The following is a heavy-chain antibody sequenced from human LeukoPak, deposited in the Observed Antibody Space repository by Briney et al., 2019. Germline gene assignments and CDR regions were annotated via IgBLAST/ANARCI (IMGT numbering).Heavy chain of an antibody. CDR2: INTGGRIT. V-gene: IGHV3-64*02. CDR3: ARDRMYYYDSSGYYSSTGFDY. J-gene: IGHJ4*02. Sequence: GGSLRLSCVASGFSFRNYAIHWVRQAPGKGLEYVSVINTGGRITYYADSVKGRFTISRDNSKNTLYLQMNSLRAEDTAVYYCARDRMYYYDSSGYYSSTGFDYWGQGTLVTVSS. CDR1: GFSFRNYA. D-gene: IGHD3-22*01.